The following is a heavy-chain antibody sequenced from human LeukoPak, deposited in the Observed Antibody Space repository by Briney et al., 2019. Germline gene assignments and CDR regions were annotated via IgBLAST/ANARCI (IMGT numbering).Heavy chain of an antibody. Sequence: GGSLRLSCAASGFTFSSYWMHWVRQAPGKGLAWVSRIKTDGSITSYADSVKDRFTISRDNAKNTLYVQMNSLRVEDTAVYYCARVATGSYHFDYWGQGTLVTVSS. CDR3: ARVATGSYHFDY. J-gene: IGHJ4*02. CDR1: GFTFSSYW. D-gene: IGHD1-26*01. CDR2: IKTDGSIT. V-gene: IGHV3-74*01.